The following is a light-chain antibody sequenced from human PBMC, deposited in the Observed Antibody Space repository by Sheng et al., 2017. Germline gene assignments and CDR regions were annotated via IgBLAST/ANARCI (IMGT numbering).Light chain of an antibody. Sequence: DIEMTQSPSSLSASIGDRLTISCRSNQTINTFLNWYQQRPGKAPRLLIYVASSLQSGVPPRFSGSGSGTHFTLSISGLQPEDFATYYCQQTYSSYRTFGPGDQAGAQT. CDR3: QQTYSSYRT. CDR1: QTINTF. V-gene: IGKV1-39*01. CDR2: VAS. J-gene: IGKJ2*02.